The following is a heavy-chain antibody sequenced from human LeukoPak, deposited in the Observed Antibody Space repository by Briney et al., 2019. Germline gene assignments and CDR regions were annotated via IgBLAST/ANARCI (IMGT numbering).Heavy chain of an antibody. CDR1: GYTFTSYG. V-gene: IGHV1-18*01. CDR2: ISAYNGNT. CDR3: ARVGRVAVAGTDWFDP. Sequence: ASVKVSCKASGYTFTSYGISWVRQAPGQGLEWMGWISAYNGNTNYAQKLQGRVTMTADTSTSTAYMELRSLRSDDTAVYYCARVGRVAVAGTDWFDPWGQGTLVTVSS. J-gene: IGHJ5*02. D-gene: IGHD6-19*01.